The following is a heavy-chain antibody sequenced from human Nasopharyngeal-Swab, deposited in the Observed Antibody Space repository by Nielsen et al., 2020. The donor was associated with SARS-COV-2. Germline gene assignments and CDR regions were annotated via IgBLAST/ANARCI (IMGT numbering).Heavy chain of an antibody. CDR2: IWYDGTNK. CDR1: GFGVTSHG. D-gene: IGHD3-22*01. CDR3: HLSSGYDGYINY. V-gene: IGHV3-33*01. Sequence: GESLKISCKASGFGVTSHGMHWVRQAPGKGLEWVAVIWYDGTNKFYADSVKGRFTISRDNSKNTLYLQMNSLRAEDTAMYYCHLSSGYDGYINYWGQGTLVTVSS. J-gene: IGHJ4*02.